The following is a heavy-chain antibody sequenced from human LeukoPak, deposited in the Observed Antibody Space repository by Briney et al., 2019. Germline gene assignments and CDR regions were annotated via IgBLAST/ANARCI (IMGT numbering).Heavy chain of an antibody. Sequence: GGSLRLSCAASGFTFSSYAMSWVRQAPGKGLEWVSAISGSGGSTYYADSVKGRFTISRDNSKNTLYLQMNSLRAEGTAVYYCAKDGVPATAPSDYWGQGTLVTVSS. D-gene: IGHD2-2*01. J-gene: IGHJ4*02. CDR1: GFTFSSYA. CDR2: ISGSGGST. V-gene: IGHV3-23*01. CDR3: AKDGVPATAPSDY.